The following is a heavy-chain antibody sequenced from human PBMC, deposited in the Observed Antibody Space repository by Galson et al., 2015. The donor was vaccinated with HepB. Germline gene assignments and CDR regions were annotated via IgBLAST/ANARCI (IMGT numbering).Heavy chain of an antibody. CDR3: AYGVDV. Sequence: AISGDSVSANTAVRNWIRQSPSRGLEWLGRTYYRSKWQKDYAVSIKSRITISTDTSRNQVSLQLNSMSPEDTAVYYCAYGVDVWGQGTTVTVSS. J-gene: IGHJ6*02. CDR1: GDSVSANTAV. CDR2: TYYRSKWQK. V-gene: IGHV6-1*01.